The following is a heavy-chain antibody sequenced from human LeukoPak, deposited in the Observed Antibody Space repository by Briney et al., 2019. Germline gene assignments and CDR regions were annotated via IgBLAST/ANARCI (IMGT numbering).Heavy chain of an antibody. CDR3: ANAGDLDI. CDR1: GFTFSSYG. CDR2: ISYDGSNK. V-gene: IGHV3-30*18. Sequence: GGSLRLSCAASGFTFSSYGMHWVRQAPGKGLEWVAVISYDGSNKYYADSVKGRFTISRDHSKNTLYLQMNSLRAEDTAVYYCANAGDLDIWGHGTMVTVSS. J-gene: IGHJ3*02.